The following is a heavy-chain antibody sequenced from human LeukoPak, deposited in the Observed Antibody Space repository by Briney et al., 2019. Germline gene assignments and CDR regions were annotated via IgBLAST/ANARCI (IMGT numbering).Heavy chain of an antibody. CDR2: ISTSSSYI. Sequence: GGSLRLSCAASGFTFSSYSMNWVRQAPGKGLEWVSSISTSSSYIHYADSVKGRFTISRDNAKNSLYLQMNSLRAEDTAVYYCARSYSSSWYGHYYYYYMDVWGKGTTVTISS. J-gene: IGHJ6*03. CDR1: GFTFSSYS. V-gene: IGHV3-21*01. D-gene: IGHD6-13*01. CDR3: ARSYSSSWYGHYYYYYMDV.